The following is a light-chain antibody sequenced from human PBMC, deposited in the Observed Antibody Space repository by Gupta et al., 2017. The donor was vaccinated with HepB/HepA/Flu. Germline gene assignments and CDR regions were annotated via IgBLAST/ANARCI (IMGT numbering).Light chain of an antibody. CDR1: SPNIGAGYD. V-gene: IGLV1-40*01. J-gene: IGLJ2*01. CDR3: QSYDTSLSGPVV. CDR2: DND. Sequence: VLTPPTSVSGAPGQRVTISCTGSSPNIGAGYDVHWYQHLPGTAPKLLIYDNDNRPSGVPDRFSGSKSGTSASLAITGLQAEDEADYYCQSYDTSLSGPVVFGGGTKLTGL.